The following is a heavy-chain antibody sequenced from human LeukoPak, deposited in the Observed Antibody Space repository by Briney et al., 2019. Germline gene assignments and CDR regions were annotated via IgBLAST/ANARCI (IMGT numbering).Heavy chain of an antibody. CDR3: ARDLYSAGWFPDF. D-gene: IGHD6-19*01. J-gene: IGHJ4*02. CDR1: GFTFSSYA. V-gene: IGHV3-30-3*01. CDR2: ISYDGSNK. Sequence: PGRSLRLSCAASGFTFSSYAMHWVRQAPGKGLEWVAVISYDGSNKYYADSVRGRFNISRDNSKNTLYVQMNSLRVEDMAVYYCARDLYSAGWFPDFWGQGTLVTVSS.